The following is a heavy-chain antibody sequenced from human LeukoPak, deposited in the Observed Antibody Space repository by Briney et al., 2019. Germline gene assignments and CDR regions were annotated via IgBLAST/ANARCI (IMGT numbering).Heavy chain of an antibody. CDR3: ARGGPLGTHDAFDI. J-gene: IGHJ3*02. Sequence: GGPLRLSCAASGFTFSSYSMNWVRQAPGKGLEWVSYISSSSSTIYYADSVKGRFTISRDNDKNSLYLQMNSLRAEDTAVYYCARGGPLGTHDAFDIWGQGTMVTVSS. CDR1: GFTFSSYS. V-gene: IGHV3-48*04. CDR2: ISSSSSTI. D-gene: IGHD6-13*01.